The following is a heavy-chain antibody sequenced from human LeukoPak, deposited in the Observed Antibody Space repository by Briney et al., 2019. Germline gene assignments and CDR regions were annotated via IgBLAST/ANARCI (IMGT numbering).Heavy chain of an antibody. J-gene: IGHJ5*02. Sequence: PSETLSLTCTVSGGSISSSSYYWGWIRQPPGKGLEWIGSIYYSGSTHYNPSLKSRVTISVDMSKNQFSLKLSSVTAADTAVYYCARELYSSGWYGDNWFDPWGQGTLVTVSS. CDR1: GGSISSSSYY. CDR3: ARELYSSGWYGDNWFDP. CDR2: IYYSGST. V-gene: IGHV4-39*07. D-gene: IGHD6-19*01.